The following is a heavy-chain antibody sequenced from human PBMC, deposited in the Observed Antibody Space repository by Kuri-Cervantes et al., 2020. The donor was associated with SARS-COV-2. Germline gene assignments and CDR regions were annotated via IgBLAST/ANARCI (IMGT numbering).Heavy chain of an antibody. Sequence: GESLKISCAASGFTFSDYYMSWIRQAPGKGLEWVSAISGSGGSTYYADSVKGRFTISRDNSKNTLYLQMNSLRAEDTAVYYCARGGYCSGGSCYSVYYYYYYGMDVWGQGTTVTVSS. CDR2: ISGSGGST. D-gene: IGHD2-15*01. V-gene: IGHV3-23*01. CDR3: ARGGYCSGGSCYSVYYYYYYGMDV. CDR1: GFTFSDYY. J-gene: IGHJ6*02.